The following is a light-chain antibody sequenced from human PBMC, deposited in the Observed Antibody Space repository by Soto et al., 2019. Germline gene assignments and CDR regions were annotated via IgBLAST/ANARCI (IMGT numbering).Light chain of an antibody. V-gene: IGKV1-39*01. Sequence: DIQMTQSPSSLSASVGDRVTITFRASQSIRSYLNWSQQKXGKAPKXXIYAASSLQSGVPSRGSGSGAGTDFTLTISSLQPADFETDDCQQSYRTTRTFGPGTQVDIK. CDR1: QSIRSY. CDR2: AAS. CDR3: QQSYRTTRT. J-gene: IGKJ1*01.